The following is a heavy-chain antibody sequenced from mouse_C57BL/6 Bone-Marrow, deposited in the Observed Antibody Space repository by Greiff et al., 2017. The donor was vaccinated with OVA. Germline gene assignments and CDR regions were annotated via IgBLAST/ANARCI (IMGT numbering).Heavy chain of an antibody. Sequence: QVQLQQPGAELVRPGSSVKLSCKASGYTFTSYWMHWVKQRPIQGLEWIGNIDPSDSETHYNEKFKDKATLTVDKSSSTAYMQLSSLTSEDSAVYYGARGYYGNYFDDWGKGTTLTVSS. CDR2: IDPSDSET. CDR3: ARGYYGNYFDD. J-gene: IGHJ2*01. CDR1: GYTFTSYW. V-gene: IGHV1-52*01. D-gene: IGHD2-1*01.